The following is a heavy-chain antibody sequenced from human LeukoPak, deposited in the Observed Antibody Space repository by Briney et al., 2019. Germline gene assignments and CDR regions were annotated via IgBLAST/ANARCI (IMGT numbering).Heavy chain of an antibody. CDR3: ARGGRLEPPSDYYYYYMDV. D-gene: IGHD1-14*01. V-gene: IGHV3-23*01. CDR1: GFTFSSYA. CDR2: ISGSGGST. Sequence: PGGSLRLSCAASGFTFSSYAMSWVRQAPGKGLEWVSAISGSGGSTYYADSVKGRFTISRDNSKNTLYLQMNSLRAEDTAVYYCARGGRLEPPSDYYYYYMDVWGKGTTVTVSS. J-gene: IGHJ6*03.